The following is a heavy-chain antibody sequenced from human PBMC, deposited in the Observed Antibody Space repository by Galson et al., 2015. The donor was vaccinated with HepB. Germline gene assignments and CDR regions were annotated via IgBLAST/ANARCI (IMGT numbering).Heavy chain of an antibody. CDR2: IIPIFGTA. CDR1: GGTFSSYA. V-gene: IGHV1-69*13. J-gene: IGHJ6*02. Sequence: SVKVSCKASGGTFSSYAISWVRQAPGQGLEWMGGIIPIFGTANYAQKFQGRVTITADESTSTAYMELSSLRSEDTAVYYCARSAWLRPEGYYYYGMDVWGQGTTVTVSS. CDR3: ARSAWLRPEGYYYYGMDV. D-gene: IGHD5-12*01.